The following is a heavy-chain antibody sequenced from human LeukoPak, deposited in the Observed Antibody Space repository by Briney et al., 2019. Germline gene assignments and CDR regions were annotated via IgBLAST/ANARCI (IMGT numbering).Heavy chain of an antibody. CDR3: VREWVDWGQGYNWFDR. D-gene: IGHD7-27*01. CDR2: ISSSGSTI. J-gene: IGHJ5*02. CDR1: GFTFSSYE. Sequence: GSLRLSCAASGFTFSSYEMNWVRQAPGKGLEWVSYISSSGSTIYYADSVKGRFTISRDNAKNSLYLQMNSLRAEDTAVYYCVREWVDWGQGYNWFDRWGQGTLATVSS. V-gene: IGHV3-48*03.